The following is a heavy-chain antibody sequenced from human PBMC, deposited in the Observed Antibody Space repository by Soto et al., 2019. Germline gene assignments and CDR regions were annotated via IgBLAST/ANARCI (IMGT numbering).Heavy chain of an antibody. Sequence: ASVKVSCKASGYTLSNYAISWVRQAPGQGLEWMGWISVYNGNTKSAEKFQGRVTMTTDTSTSTAYMELRSLSSDDTALYYCARDGRITVIRGPLPFDSWGQ. J-gene: IGHJ5*01. V-gene: IGHV1-18*01. CDR2: ISVYNGNT. CDR1: GYTLSNYA. D-gene: IGHD3-10*01. CDR3: ARDGRITVIRGPLPFDS.